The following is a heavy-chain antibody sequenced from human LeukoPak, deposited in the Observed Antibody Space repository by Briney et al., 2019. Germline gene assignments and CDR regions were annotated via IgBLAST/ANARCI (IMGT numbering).Heavy chain of an antibody. V-gene: IGHV1-18*01. J-gene: IGHJ2*01. D-gene: IGHD3-22*01. CDR3: AREVYDSSGYSFWYFDL. Sequence: ASVKVSCKASGYTFTSYGINWVRQAPGQGLEWMGWISPYNDNTNYAQNLQGRVTMTTDTSTSTAYMELRSLRFDDTAVYCCAREVYDSSGYSFWYFDLWGRGTLVTVSS. CDR2: ISPYNDNT. CDR1: GYTFTSYG.